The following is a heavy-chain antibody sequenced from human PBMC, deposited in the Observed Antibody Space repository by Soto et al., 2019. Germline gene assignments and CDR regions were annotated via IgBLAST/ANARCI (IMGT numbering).Heavy chain of an antibody. CDR2: IYHSGGA. V-gene: IGHV4-4*02. J-gene: IGHJ5*02. CDR3: AALPPRIVAVLLPRPT. D-gene: IGHD2-15*01. Sequence: VQLRQSGPGLVKPSGTLSLTCAVSGGSISSTNWWSWVRQVPGKGLEWIGEIYHSGGASYNPSLKDRVTITIDKPNNQFSLKVNSVTAADPAVYYCAALPPRIVAVLLPRPTWVRGTLVTGSS. CDR1: GGSISSTNW.